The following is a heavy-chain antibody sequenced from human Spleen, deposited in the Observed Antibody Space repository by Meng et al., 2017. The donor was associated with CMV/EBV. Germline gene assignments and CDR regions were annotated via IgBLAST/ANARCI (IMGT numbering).Heavy chain of an antibody. CDR3: ATGWYPWKPDY. J-gene: IGHJ4*02. CDR1: GGSVSSGSYY. CDR2: IYYSGST. D-gene: IGHD1-1*01. Sequence: GSLRLSCTVSGGSVSSGSYYWSWIRQPPGKGLEWIGYIYYSGSTNYNPSLKSRVTISVDTSKNQFSLKLSSVTAADTAVYYCATGWYPWKPDYWGQGTLVTVSS. V-gene: IGHV4-61*01.